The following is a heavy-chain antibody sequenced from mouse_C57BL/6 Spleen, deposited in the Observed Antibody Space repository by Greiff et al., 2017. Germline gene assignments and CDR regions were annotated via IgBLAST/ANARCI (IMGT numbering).Heavy chain of an antibody. V-gene: IGHV3-6*01. D-gene: IGHD2-3*01. CDR3: AREDGYYQGWFAY. Sequence: EVQLQESGPGLVKPSQSLSLTCSVTGYSITSGYYWNWIRQFPGNKLEWMGYISYDGSNNYNPSLKNRISITRDTSKNQFFLKLNSVTTEDTATYYCAREDGYYQGWFAYWGQGTLVTVSA. J-gene: IGHJ3*01. CDR2: ISYDGSN. CDR1: GYSITSGYY.